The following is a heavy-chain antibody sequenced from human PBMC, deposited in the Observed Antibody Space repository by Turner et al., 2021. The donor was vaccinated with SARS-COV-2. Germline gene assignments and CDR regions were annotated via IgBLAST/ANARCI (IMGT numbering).Heavy chain of an antibody. J-gene: IGHJ4*02. D-gene: IGHD5-12*01. CDR1: GFIFSTYG. CDR3: AKARDGYNYFDY. V-gene: IGHV3-30*18. CDR2: ISYDGSNK. Sequence: QVQLVESGGGVVQPGRSLRLSCAAYGFIFSTYGMPWVRHAPGKGREWLSVISYDGSNKYYADSVKGRFTISRDNSKNTLYQQMNSLRAEDTAVYYCAKARDGYNYFDYWGQGTLVTVSS.